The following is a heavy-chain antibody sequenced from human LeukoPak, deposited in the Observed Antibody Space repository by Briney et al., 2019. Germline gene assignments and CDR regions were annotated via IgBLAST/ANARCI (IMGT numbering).Heavy chain of an antibody. CDR3: ARTAGYSRNGGAFDI. J-gene: IGHJ3*02. Sequence: SDTLSLTCAVSGYSISSSNWWGWIRQPPGKGLEWIGYIYYSGSTYYNPSLKSRVTMSVDTSKNQFSLKLSSVTAVDTAVYYCARTAGYSRNGGAFDIWGQGTMVTVSS. CDR2: IYYSGST. V-gene: IGHV4-28*01. CDR1: GYSISSSNW. D-gene: IGHD6-13*01.